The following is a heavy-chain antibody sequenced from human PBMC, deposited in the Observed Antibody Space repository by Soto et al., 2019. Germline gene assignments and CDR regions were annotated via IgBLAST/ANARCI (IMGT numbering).Heavy chain of an antibody. V-gene: IGHV3-33*01. CDR2: IWYDGSKK. D-gene: IGHD5-12*01. Sequence: LRLSCAASGFTFSSHAMHWVRQAPGKGLEWVAVIWYDGSKKCYGDSVKGRFTVARDDSKSTLSLQMNSLRVEDTAVYYCARDPGYSGFDFDYWGQGTLVTVSS. CDR1: GFTFSSHA. CDR3: ARDPGYSGFDFDY. J-gene: IGHJ4*02.